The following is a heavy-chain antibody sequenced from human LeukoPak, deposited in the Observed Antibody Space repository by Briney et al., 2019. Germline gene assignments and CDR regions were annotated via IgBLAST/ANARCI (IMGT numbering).Heavy chain of an antibody. CDR2: ISSSGSTI. CDR3: ARALFDSSGYPSSILDY. V-gene: IGHV3-48*03. CDR1: GFTFSSYE. D-gene: IGHD3-22*01. Sequence: GGSLRLSCAASGFTFSSYEMNWVRQAPGKGLEWVSYISSSGSTIYYADSVKGRFTISRDNAKNSLYLQMNSLRAEDTAVYYCARALFDSSGYPSSILDYWGQGTLVTAYS. J-gene: IGHJ4*02.